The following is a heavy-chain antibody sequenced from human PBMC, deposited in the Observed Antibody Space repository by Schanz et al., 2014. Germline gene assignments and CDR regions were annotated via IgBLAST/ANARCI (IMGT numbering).Heavy chain of an antibody. CDR1: GYTFSNYA. CDR2: INPNSGGT. J-gene: IGHJ2*01. V-gene: IGHV1-2*02. Sequence: QVQLVQSGSELKKPGASVKVSCKASGYTFSNYAMNWVRQAPGQGLEWMGWINPNSGGTNYAQKFQGRVTMTRDTSISTAYMELSRLRSDDTAVYYCARAGQDFEYSSLSPIWYFDLWGRGTLVTVSS. D-gene: IGHD6-6*01. CDR3: ARAGQDFEYSSLSPIWYFDL.